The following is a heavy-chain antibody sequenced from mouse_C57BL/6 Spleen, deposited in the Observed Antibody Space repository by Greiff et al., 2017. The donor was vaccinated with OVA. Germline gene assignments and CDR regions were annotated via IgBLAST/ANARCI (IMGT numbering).Heavy chain of an antibody. V-gene: IGHV5-16*01. CDR1: GFTFSDYY. D-gene: IGHD2-4*01. CDR2: INYDGSST. Sequence: EVKLMESEGGLVQPGSSMKLSCTASGFTFSDYYMAWVRQVPEKGLEWVANINYDGSSTYYLDSLKSRFIISRDNAKNILYLQMSSLKSEDTATYYCARIYYDYGDWYCDVWGTGTTVTVSS. J-gene: IGHJ1*03. CDR3: ARIYYDYGDWYCDV.